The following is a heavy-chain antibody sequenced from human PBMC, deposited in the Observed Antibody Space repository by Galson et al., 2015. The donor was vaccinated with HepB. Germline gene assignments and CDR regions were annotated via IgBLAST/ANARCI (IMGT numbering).Heavy chain of an antibody. Sequence: SVKVSCKASGSTFTGYYMHWVRQAPGQGLEWMGWINPNNGGTNYAQKFQGRVTMTRDTSISTTYMELSSLRSDDTAVYYCARDVYSNYDWFDPWGQGTLVTVSS. CDR1: GSTFTGYY. CDR3: ARDVYSNYDWFDP. J-gene: IGHJ5*02. V-gene: IGHV1-2*02. CDR2: INPNNGGT. D-gene: IGHD4-11*01.